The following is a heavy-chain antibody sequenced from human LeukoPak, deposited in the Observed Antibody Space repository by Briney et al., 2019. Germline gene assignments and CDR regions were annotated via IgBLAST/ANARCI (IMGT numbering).Heavy chain of an antibody. CDR2: IYPGDSDT. CDR3: AAVDTAMVGYFQH. CDR1: GYSFTSYW. V-gene: IGHV5-51*01. J-gene: IGHJ1*01. D-gene: IGHD5-18*01. Sequence: GESLKISCQGSGYSFTSYWIGWVRQMPGKGLEWMGIIYPGDSDTRYSPSFQGQVTISADKSIGTAYLQWSSLKASDTAMYYCAAVDTAMVGYFQHWGQGTLVTVSS.